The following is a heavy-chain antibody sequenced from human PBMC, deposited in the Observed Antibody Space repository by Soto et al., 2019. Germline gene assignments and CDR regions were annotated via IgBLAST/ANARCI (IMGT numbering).Heavy chain of an antibody. CDR2: IYTSGST. J-gene: IGHJ4*02. Sequence: SETLSLTCTVSGGSISSCYWSWIRQPAGKGLEWIGRIYTSGSTNYNPSLKSRVTMSVDTSKNQFSLKLSSVTAADTAVYYCARDSPGSGYYYIHFDYWGQGTLVTVS. CDR1: GGSISSCY. D-gene: IGHD3-22*01. V-gene: IGHV4-4*07. CDR3: ARDSPGSGYYYIHFDY.